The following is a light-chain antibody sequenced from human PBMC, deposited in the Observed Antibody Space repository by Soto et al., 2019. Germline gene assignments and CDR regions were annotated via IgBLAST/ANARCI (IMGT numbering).Light chain of an antibody. V-gene: IGKV1D-12*01. J-gene: IGKJ2*01. CDR1: QGISSW. CDR3: QQANSFPYT. Sequence: DIQMTQSPSSVSASVGDRVTITCRASQGISSWLAWYPQKPGKAPKLLIYAASSLQSRVPSRFSGSGSGTDFTLTISSLQPEDFATYYCQQANSFPYTFGQGTKLEIK. CDR2: AAS.